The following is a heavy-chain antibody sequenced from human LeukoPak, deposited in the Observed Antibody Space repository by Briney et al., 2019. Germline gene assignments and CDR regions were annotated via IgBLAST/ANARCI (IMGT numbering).Heavy chain of an antibody. CDR3: ARALVVGGITYNWFDA. CDR2: ICPDGTVT. D-gene: IGHD3-22*01. Sequence: PGGSLRLSCAASGFTFSTYCMHWVRQAPGKGPMWVSRICPDGTVTNYADSVKARFIISRDNARNTVYLQMNSLRVEDTAVYYCARALVVGGITYNWFDAWGQGTLVTVSS. CDR1: GFTFSTYC. V-gene: IGHV3-74*01. J-gene: IGHJ5*02.